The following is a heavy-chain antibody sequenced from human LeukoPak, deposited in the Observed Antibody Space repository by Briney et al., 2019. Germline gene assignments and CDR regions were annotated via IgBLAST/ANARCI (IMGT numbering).Heavy chain of an antibody. CDR1: GYTFTSYG. D-gene: IGHD1-26*01. CDR3: ARDLKRTVGATTASDY. CDR2: ISGHNGDT. Sequence: ASVQVSCKASGYTFTSYGISWVRQAPGQGLEWMGWISGHNGDTNYAQKFQGRVSMTTDTSTSTGYMELRSLTSYDTAVYYCARDLKRTVGATTASDYWGQGTLVTVSS. V-gene: IGHV1-18*01. J-gene: IGHJ4*02.